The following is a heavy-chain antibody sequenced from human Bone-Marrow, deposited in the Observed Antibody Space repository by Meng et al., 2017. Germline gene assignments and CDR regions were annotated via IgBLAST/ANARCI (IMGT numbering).Heavy chain of an antibody. D-gene: IGHD3-10*01. CDR3: ERDQGSYYDRYYGMDV. J-gene: IGHJ6*02. CDR2: ISSSSSYI. CDR1: GFTFSRYS. V-gene: IGHV3-21*01. Sequence: GESLKIPCAASGFTFSRYSMNWVRQAPGKGLEWVSSISSSSSYIYYAESVKGRFTISRDNAKNSLYLQKNSLRAEDTAVYYWERDQGSYYDRYYGMDVWGQGTTVTVSS.